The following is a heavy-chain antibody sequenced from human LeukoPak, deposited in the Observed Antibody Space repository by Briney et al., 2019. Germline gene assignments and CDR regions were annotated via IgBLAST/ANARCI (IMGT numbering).Heavy chain of an antibody. J-gene: IGHJ4*02. CDR1: GFTFSSYA. CDR3: ANQRLYQLLGAPLDY. D-gene: IGHD2-2*01. CDR2: ISGSGGST. Sequence: GGSLRLSCAASGFTFSSYAMSWVRQAPGKGLEWVSAISGSGGSTYYADSVKGRSTISRDNSKNTLYLQMNSLRAEDTAVYYCANQRLYQLLGAPLDYWGQGTLVTVSS. V-gene: IGHV3-23*01.